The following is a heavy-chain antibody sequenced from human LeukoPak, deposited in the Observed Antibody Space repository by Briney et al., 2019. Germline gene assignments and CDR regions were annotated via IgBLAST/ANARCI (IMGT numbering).Heavy chain of an antibody. D-gene: IGHD3-10*01. Sequence: PGGSLRLSCAASGFTFSSYAMSWVRQAPGKGLEWVSAISGSGASTYYADSVKGRFTISRDNSKNTLYLQMDSLRAEDTAVYYCAKDLSGITMVRGVIIMPDYWGQGTLVTVSS. J-gene: IGHJ4*02. CDR2: ISGSGAST. CDR3: AKDLSGITMVRGVIIMPDY. V-gene: IGHV3-23*01. CDR1: GFTFSSYA.